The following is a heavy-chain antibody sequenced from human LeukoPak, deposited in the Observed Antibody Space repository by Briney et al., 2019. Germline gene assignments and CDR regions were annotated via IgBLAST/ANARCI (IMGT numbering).Heavy chain of an antibody. J-gene: IGHJ6*02. CDR1: GYTFTSYD. D-gene: IGHD2-15*01. CDR2: MNPNSGNT. CDR3: ARGPLGYCSGGSCYPDYYYGMDV. Sequence: ASVRVSCTASGYTFTSYDINWVRQAPGQGLEWMGWMNPNSGNTGYAQKFQGRVTMTRNTSISTAYMELSSLRSEDTAVYYCARGPLGYCSGGSCYPDYYYGMDVWGQGTTVTVSS. V-gene: IGHV1-8*01.